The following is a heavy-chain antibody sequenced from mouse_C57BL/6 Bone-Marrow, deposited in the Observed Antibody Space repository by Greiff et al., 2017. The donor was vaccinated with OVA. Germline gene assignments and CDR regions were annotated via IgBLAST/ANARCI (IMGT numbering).Heavy chain of an antibody. J-gene: IGHJ4*01. Sequence: VQVVESGPGLVAPSQSLSITCTVSGFSFTSYAISWVRQPPGKGLEWLGVIWTGGGTTYNSALKSRLSISKDNSKSQVYLKMSSLQTDDTARYYCARESYTTAMDYWGQGTSVTVSS. D-gene: IGHD1-1*01. CDR1: GFSFTSYA. V-gene: IGHV2-9-1*01. CDR3: ARESYTTAMDY. CDR2: IWTGGGT.